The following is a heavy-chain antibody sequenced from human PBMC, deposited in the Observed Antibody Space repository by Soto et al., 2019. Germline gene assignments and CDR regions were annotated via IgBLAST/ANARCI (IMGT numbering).Heavy chain of an antibody. J-gene: IGHJ4*02. CDR2: VDPEEGER. V-gene: IGHV1-24*01. Sequence: ASVKVSCKFSGNTLTGLPMHWVRQAPGKGLEWMGSVDPEEGERVFAQRFQGRVTMTEDTSTDTAYMELSILKSEDTAVYYCAAGFTTFDYWGQGTLVTVSS. CDR3: AAGFTTFDY. D-gene: IGHD3-22*01. CDR1: GNTLTGLP.